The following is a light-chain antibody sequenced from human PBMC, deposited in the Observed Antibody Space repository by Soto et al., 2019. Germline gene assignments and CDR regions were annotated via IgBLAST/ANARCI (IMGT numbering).Light chain of an antibody. CDR3: QQYEHLIT. J-gene: IGKJ4*01. CDR2: DAS. V-gene: IGKV1-33*01. CDR1: QDINSY. Sequence: DIPMTQSPSSLSASVGDRVTITCQASQDINSYLNWYQQKPGKAPKVLIYDASNLETGVPSRFSGSGSGTHYSFTISNLQPEDIATYYCQQYEHLITFGGGTKVEIK.